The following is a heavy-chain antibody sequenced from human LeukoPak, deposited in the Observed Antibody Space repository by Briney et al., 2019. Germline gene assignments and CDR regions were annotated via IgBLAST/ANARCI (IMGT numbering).Heavy chain of an antibody. CDR3: AGQYYDFWSGYSDYYYGMDV. Sequence: PGGSLRLSCAASGFTFSSYGMHWVRQAPGKGLEWVAAIWYDGSNKYYADSVKGRFTISRDNSKNTLYLQMNSLRAEDTAVYYCAGQYYDFWSGYSDYYYGMDVWGQGTTVTVSS. CDR1: GFTFSSYG. V-gene: IGHV3-33*01. D-gene: IGHD3-3*01. CDR2: IWYDGSNK. J-gene: IGHJ6*02.